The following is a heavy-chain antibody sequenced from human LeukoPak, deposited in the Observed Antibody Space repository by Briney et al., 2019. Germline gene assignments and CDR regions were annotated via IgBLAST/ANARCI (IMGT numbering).Heavy chain of an antibody. D-gene: IGHD3-10*01. CDR2: VYYPGSP. CDR3: ARSHFYGSGVDS. V-gene: IGHV4-39*01. CDR1: GGSISAIPYY. Sequence: PSETLSLTCTISGGSISAIPYYWGWIRQPPGKGLEWIGSVYYPGSPYYSPSLKTRVTISVDTPKNQFSLKLSSVTAAGTAVYFCARSHFYGSGVDSWGQGTLVTVSS. J-gene: IGHJ5*01.